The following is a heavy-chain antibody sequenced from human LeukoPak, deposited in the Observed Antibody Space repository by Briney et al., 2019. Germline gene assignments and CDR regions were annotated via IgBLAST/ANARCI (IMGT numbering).Heavy chain of an antibody. CDR1: GFTFSNNE. J-gene: IGHJ6*04. Sequence: GGSLRLSCAASGFTFSNNEMNWVRQAPGKGLEWVSYISSSGSTIYYADSVKGRFTISRDNAKNSLYLQMNSLRAEDTAVYYCAELGITMIGGVWGKGTTVTISS. V-gene: IGHV3-48*03. CDR2: ISSSGSTI. CDR3: AELGITMIGGV. D-gene: IGHD3-10*02.